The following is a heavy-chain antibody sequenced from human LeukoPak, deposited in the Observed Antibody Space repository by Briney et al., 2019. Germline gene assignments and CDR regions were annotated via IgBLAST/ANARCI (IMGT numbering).Heavy chain of an antibody. CDR3: AKSTVVTPGYFDY. V-gene: IGHV3-30*02. CDR1: GFTFSSYG. D-gene: IGHD4-23*01. J-gene: IGHJ4*02. CDR2: IRYDGSNK. Sequence: GGSLRLSCAASGFTFSSYGMHWVRQAPGKGLEWVAFIRYDGSNKYYADSVEGRFTISRDNSKNTLYLQMNSLRAEDTAVYYCAKSTVVTPGYFDYWGQGTLVTVSS.